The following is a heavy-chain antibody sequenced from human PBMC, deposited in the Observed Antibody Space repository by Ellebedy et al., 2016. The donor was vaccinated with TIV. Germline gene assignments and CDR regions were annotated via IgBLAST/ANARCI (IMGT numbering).Heavy chain of an antibody. V-gene: IGHV3-23*01. J-gene: IGHJ4*02. CDR2: ISGSGGST. D-gene: IGHD6-13*01. CDR1: GFTFSSYA. Sequence: GGSLRLSXAASGFTFSSYAMSWVRQAPGKGLEWVSAISGSGGSTYYADSVKGRFTISRDNSKNTLYLQMNSLRAEDTAVYYCAKVSSSSNIADYWGQGTLVTVSS. CDR3: AKVSSSSNIADY.